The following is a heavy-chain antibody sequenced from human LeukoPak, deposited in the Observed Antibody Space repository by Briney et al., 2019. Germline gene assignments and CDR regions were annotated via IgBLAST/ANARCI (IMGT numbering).Heavy chain of an antibody. Sequence: GGSLRLSCAASGFTFSSYSMNWVRQVPGKGLEWVSSITRNSSYIYYADSVKGRFTISRDNAKNSLYLQMNSLRAEDTAVYYCATSYLYSSGCWVYWGQGTLVTVSS. D-gene: IGHD6-19*01. J-gene: IGHJ4*02. CDR3: ATSYLYSSGCWVY. V-gene: IGHV3-21*01. CDR2: ITRNSSYI. CDR1: GFTFSSYS.